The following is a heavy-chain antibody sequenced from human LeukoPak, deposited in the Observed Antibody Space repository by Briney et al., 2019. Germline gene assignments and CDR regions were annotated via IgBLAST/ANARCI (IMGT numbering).Heavy chain of an antibody. D-gene: IGHD3-10*01. Sequence: SETLSLTCTVSGDSISSSSYYWGWIRQPPGKGLEWIGNIYYSGSTYYNPSLKSRVTISVDTSKNQFSLKLSSVTAADTAIYYCARAPERWYSYGSYTYHYMDVWGRGTTVTVSS. CDR2: IYYSGST. CDR3: ARAPERWYSYGSYTYHYMDV. CDR1: GDSISSSSYY. J-gene: IGHJ6*03. V-gene: IGHV4-39*07.